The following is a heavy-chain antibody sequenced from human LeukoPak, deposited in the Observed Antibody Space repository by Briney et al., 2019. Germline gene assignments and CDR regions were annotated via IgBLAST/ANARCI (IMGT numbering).Heavy chain of an antibody. D-gene: IGHD6-13*01. V-gene: IGHV1-2*02. Sequence: ASVKVSCKASGYTFTGYYMHWVRQAPGQGLEWMGWINPNSGGTNYAQKFQGRVTMTRDTSIITAYMELSRLRSDDTAVYYCARVAAGAGGYFDYWGQGTLVTVSS. CDR3: ARVAAGAGGYFDY. CDR2: INPNSGGT. CDR1: GYTFTGYY. J-gene: IGHJ4*02.